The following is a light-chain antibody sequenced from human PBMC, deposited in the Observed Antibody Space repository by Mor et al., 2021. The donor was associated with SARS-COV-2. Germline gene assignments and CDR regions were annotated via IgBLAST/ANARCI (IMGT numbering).Light chain of an antibody. CDR1: IGYSNYK. Sequence: VTLTCTLIIGYSNYKVDWYQQRPGKGPRFVMRVGTGGIVGSKGDGIPDRFSVLGSGLNRYLTIKNIQEEDESDYHCGADHGSGSNFGWVFGGGT. CDR3: GADHGSGSNFGWV. V-gene: IGLV9-49*01. J-gene: IGLJ3*02. CDR2: VGTGGIVG.